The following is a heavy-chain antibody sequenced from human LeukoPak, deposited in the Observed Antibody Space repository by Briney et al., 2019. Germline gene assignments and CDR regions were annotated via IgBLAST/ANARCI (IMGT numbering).Heavy chain of an antibody. D-gene: IGHD1-7*01. Sequence: GGSLRLSCAASGFTFSSYSMNWVRQAPGKGLEWVSSISSSSSYIYYADSVKGRFTISRDNAKNSLYLQMNSLRAEDTAVYYCARSGMVDNWNYCERYVGDWFDPWGQGTLVTVSS. CDR2: ISSSSSYI. V-gene: IGHV3-21*01. CDR3: ARSGMVDNWNYCERYVGDWFDP. CDR1: GFTFSSYS. J-gene: IGHJ5*02.